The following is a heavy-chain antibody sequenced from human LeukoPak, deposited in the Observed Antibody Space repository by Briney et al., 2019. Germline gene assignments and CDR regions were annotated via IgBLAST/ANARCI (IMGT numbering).Heavy chain of an antibody. J-gene: IGHJ4*02. V-gene: IGHV3-23*01. CDR2: ISGSGGST. CDR3: ASGYYYDSSGYYRREGGFDY. Sequence: PGGSLRLSCVASGFTVASNYMSWVRQAPGKGLEWVSVISGSGGSTYYADSVKGRFTISRDNSKNTLYLQMNSLRAEDTAVYYCASGYYYDSSGYYRREGGFDYWGQGTLVTVSS. D-gene: IGHD3-22*01. CDR1: GFTVASNY.